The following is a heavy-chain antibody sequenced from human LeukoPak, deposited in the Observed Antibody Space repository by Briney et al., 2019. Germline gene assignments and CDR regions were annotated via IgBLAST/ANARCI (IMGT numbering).Heavy chain of an antibody. V-gene: IGHV3-23*01. CDR3: AIGPPYGGYSD. D-gene: IGHD5-12*01. Sequence: PGGSLRLSCAASGFTFTTYAMTWVRQAPGKGPELVSTINGSGGRTYYADSLKGRFTISRDNSKNTVYLQMNSLRAEDTAVFYCAIGPPYGGYSDWGQGTLVTVSS. CDR1: GFTFTTYA. J-gene: IGHJ4*02. CDR2: INGSGGRT.